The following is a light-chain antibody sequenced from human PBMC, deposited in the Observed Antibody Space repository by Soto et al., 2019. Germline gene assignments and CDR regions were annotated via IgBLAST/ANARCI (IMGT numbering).Light chain of an antibody. CDR1: QSVSTSY. CDR2: AAS. Sequence: EIVLTQSPGTLSLSPGERATLSCRASQSVSTSYLSWYQQKPGQAPRLLISAASSRATGIPDRFSGSGSGTDFTLTISRLEPEDFAVYYCQHYGGSFTFGPGIRVAIK. J-gene: IGKJ3*01. CDR3: QHYGGSFT. V-gene: IGKV3-20*01.